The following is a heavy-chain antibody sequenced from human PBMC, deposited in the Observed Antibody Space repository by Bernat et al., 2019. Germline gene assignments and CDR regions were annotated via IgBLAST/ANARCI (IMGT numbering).Heavy chain of an antibody. CDR3: ARVRETFDY. V-gene: IGHV3-7*03. Sequence: EVHLVESGGGLVQPGGSPRLSCAASGFPFSSHGMGWVRQAPGKGLEWVANIKEEGNEKYYVDSVKGRFTISRDNAKNSLYLQLNSLRAEDTAVYYCARVRETFDYWGQGTLVTVSS. CDR2: IKEEGNEK. CDR1: GFPFSSHG. J-gene: IGHJ4*02.